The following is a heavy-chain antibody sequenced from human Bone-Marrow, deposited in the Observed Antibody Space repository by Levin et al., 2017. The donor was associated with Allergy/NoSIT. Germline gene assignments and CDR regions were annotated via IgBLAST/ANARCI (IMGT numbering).Heavy chain of an antibody. Sequence: GGSLRLSCAASGFTFSSYGMHWVRQAPGKGLECVAVIWYDGSNKYYANSVKGRFTISRDNSKNTLYLQMNSLRAEDTAVYYCARGGGYEEFDYWGQGTLVTVSS. CDR2: IWYDGSNK. V-gene: IGHV3-33*01. J-gene: IGHJ4*02. CDR1: GFTFSSYG. D-gene: IGHD5-12*01. CDR3: ARGGGYEEFDY.